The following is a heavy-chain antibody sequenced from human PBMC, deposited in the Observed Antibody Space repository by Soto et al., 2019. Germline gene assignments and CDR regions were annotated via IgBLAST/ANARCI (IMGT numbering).Heavy chain of an antibody. CDR3: ARHHSDYYDSSGRIDY. CDR2: IYYSGST. J-gene: IGHJ4*02. CDR1: GGSISSSSYY. Sequence: PSETLSLTCTVSGGSISSSSYYWGWIRQPPGKGLEWIGSIYYSGSTYYNPSLKSRVTISVDTSKNQFSPKLSSVTAADTAVYYCARHHSDYYDSSGRIDYWGQGTPVTVSS. D-gene: IGHD3-22*01. V-gene: IGHV4-39*01.